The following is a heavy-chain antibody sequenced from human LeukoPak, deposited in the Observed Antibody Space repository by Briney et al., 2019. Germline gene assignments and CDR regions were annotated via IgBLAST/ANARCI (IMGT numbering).Heavy chain of an antibody. CDR1: AFTFNTYW. D-gene: IGHD1-26*01. CDR3: ARGVKWAYYFDY. Sequence: GGSLRLSCAASAFTFNTYWMHWVRQVPGRGLEWVSRINGDESSTNYADSVKGRFTISRDNAKDTLYLHMNSLTAKDTAVYYCARGVKWAYYFDYWGQGTLVTVSS. J-gene: IGHJ4*02. CDR2: INGDESST. V-gene: IGHV3-74*01.